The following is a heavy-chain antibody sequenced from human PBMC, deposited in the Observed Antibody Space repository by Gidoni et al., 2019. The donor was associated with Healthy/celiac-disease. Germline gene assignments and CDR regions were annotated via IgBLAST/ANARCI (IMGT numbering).Heavy chain of an antibody. V-gene: IGHV4-4*02. CDR1: VGSISSGSW. D-gene: IGHD3-22*01. CDR2: SYHSGST. J-gene: IGHJ4*02. Sequence: QVQLQESGPGLVKPSGTLSLTCAVSVGSISSGSWSSWVRQPRGKGLEWIGESYHSGSTTYNPSLKSRVTISVDKSKNQFSLKLSSVTAADTAGYDCARVTSTYYYDSSGDYPGNYFDYWGQGTLVTVSS. CDR3: ARVTSTYYYDSSGDYPGNYFDY.